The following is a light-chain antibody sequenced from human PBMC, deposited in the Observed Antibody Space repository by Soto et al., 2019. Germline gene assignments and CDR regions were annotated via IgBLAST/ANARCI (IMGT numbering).Light chain of an antibody. CDR1: SSDVGKYDY. Sequence: QSVLTQPPSASGSPGQSVTISCTGTSSDVGKYDYVSWFQHHPGKAPKLIIYEVSKRPSGVPDRFSGSKSGSTASLTVSGLQTEDQDHYYCNSSVAGSNVFGTGTKVTVL. CDR3: NSSVAGSNV. CDR2: EVS. J-gene: IGLJ1*01. V-gene: IGLV2-8*01.